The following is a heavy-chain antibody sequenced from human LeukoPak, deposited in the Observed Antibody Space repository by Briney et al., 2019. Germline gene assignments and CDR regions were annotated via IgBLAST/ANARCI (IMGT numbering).Heavy chain of an antibody. D-gene: IGHD5-18*01. CDR1: GFTFDDYA. CDR2: ISWNSGSI. CDR3: ARYYVDTAMAIDY. J-gene: IGHJ4*02. Sequence: GRSLRLSCAASGFTFDDYAMHWVRQAPGKGLEWVSGISWNSGSIGYADSVKGRFTISRDNAKNSLYPQMNSLRAEDTAVYYCARYYVDTAMAIDYWGQGTLVTVSS. V-gene: IGHV3-9*01.